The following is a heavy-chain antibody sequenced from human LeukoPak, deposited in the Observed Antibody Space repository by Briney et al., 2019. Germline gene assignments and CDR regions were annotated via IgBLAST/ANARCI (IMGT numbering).Heavy chain of an antibody. CDR3: ARDRAVATIGGVDY. CDR1: GYTFTGYY. D-gene: IGHD5-12*01. J-gene: IGHJ4*02. V-gene: IGHV1-2*02. CDR2: INPNSGGT. Sequence: ASVKVSCKASGYTFTGYYMHWVRQAPGQGLEWMGWINPNSGGTNYAQKFQGRVTMTRDTSISTAYMELSRLRSDDTAVYYCARDRAVATIGGVDYWGQGTLVTVSS.